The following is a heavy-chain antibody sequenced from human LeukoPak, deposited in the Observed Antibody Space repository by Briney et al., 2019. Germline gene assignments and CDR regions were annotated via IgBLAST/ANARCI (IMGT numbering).Heavy chain of an antibody. CDR2: ISSSSSYI. CDR1: GFTFSSYA. V-gene: IGHV3-21*01. Sequence: GGSLRLSCAASGFTFSSYAMSWVRQAPGQGLEWVSSISSSSSYIYYADSVKGRFTISRDNAKSSLYLQMNSLRAEDTAVYYCARDAKVDYWGQGTLVTVSS. J-gene: IGHJ4*02. CDR3: ARDAKVDY.